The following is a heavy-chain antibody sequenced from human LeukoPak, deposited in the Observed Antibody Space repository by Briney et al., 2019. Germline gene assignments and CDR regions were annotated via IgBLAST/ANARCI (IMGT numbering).Heavy chain of an antibody. D-gene: IGHD4-11*01. CDR3: AREVRAFDY. Sequence: GASVKVSCKTSGYTFTSYSINWVRQAPGQGLEWMGWINTNTGNPTYAQGFTGRYVFSLDTSVSTAYLQISSLKAEDTAVYYCAREVRAFDYWGQGTLVTVSS. V-gene: IGHV7-4-1*02. CDR1: GYTFTSYS. CDR2: INTNTGNP. J-gene: IGHJ4*02.